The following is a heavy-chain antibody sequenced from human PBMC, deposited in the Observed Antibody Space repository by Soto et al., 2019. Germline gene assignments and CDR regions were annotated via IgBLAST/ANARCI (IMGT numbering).Heavy chain of an antibody. CDR2: IYYSGST. J-gene: IGHJ6*02. V-gene: IGHV4-31*03. Sequence: QVQLQESGPGLVKPSQTLSLTCTVSGGSISSGGYYWSWIRQHPGKGLEWIGYIYYSGSTYYNPSRKSRVTMSVDTSKNPFSLKLSSVTAADTAVYYCARGGRRSPGMDVWGQGTTVTVSS. CDR3: ARGGRRSPGMDV. CDR1: GGSISSGGYY.